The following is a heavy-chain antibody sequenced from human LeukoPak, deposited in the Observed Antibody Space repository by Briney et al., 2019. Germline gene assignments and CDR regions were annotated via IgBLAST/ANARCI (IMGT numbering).Heavy chain of an antibody. CDR2: MHTSGDT. CDR3: ARDRANNSSQDWFDP. D-gene: IGHD1-1*01. CDR1: GASSISYY. J-gene: IGHJ5*02. V-gene: IGHV4-4*07. Sequence: SETLSRTCTGSGASSISYYWSWIRQPAGKGLEWIGRMHTSGDTNYKPSLKSRVTMSLDTSKHQFSLRLSSVTAADTAMYYCARDRANNSSQDWFDPWGQGTLVTVSS.